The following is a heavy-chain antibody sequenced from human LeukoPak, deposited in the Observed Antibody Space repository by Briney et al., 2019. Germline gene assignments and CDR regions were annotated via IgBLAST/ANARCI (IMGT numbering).Heavy chain of an antibody. CDR2: IYYSGST. Sequence: PSETLSLTCTVSGGSISSYYWSWVRQTPGKGLEWIGYIYYSGSTNYNPSLKSGGNISVDTSKNKLSLKLSSVTAADTAVYYCATESSIAAPIWGQGTLVTVSS. V-gene: IGHV4-59*01. J-gene: IGHJ4*02. D-gene: IGHD6-6*01. CDR1: GGSISSYY. CDR3: ATESSIAAPI.